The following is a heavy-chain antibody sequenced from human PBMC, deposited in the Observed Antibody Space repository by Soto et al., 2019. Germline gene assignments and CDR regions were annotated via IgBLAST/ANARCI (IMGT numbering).Heavy chain of an antibody. CDR3: ARVGVGHYEFDY. Sequence: EVQLVESGGGLVQPGGSLRLSCAASGFTFSNYWMHWVRQAPGEGLVWVSRIKTDGSSTSYADSVKGRFTISRDNAKNTMYLHVNSLRAEDTAVYYCARVGVGHYEFDYWGQGTLVTVSS. D-gene: IGHD3-16*01. CDR2: IKTDGSST. CDR1: GFTFSNYW. V-gene: IGHV3-74*01. J-gene: IGHJ4*02.